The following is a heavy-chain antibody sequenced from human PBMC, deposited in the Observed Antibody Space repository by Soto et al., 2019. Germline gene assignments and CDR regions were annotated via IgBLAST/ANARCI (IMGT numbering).Heavy chain of an antibody. J-gene: IGHJ4*02. V-gene: IGHV1-69*02. CDR1: GGTFSSYT. CDR3: GGGIFGVVSNGDY. D-gene: IGHD3-3*01. CDR2: IIPILGIA. Sequence: ASVKVSCKASGGTFSSYTISWVRQAPGQGLEWMGRIIPILGIANYAQKFQGRVTITADKSTSTAYMELSSLRSEDTAVYYCGGGIFGVVSNGDYWGQGTLVTVSS.